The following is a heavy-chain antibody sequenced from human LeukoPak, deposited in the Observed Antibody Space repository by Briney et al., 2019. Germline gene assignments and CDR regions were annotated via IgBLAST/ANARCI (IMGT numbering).Heavy chain of an antibody. J-gene: IGHJ4*02. CDR2: MNPNSGGT. V-gene: IGHV1-2*02. D-gene: IGHD6-19*01. Sequence: ASVKVPCKASVYTFTDYYMHWMRQAPGQGPEWMGWMNPNSGGTNYAQKFQGRVTMTRDTSITTAYMELSSLRSDDTAVYYCAPRRVAADKGFDYWGQGTLVTVSS. CDR3: APRRVAADKGFDY. CDR1: VYTFTDYY.